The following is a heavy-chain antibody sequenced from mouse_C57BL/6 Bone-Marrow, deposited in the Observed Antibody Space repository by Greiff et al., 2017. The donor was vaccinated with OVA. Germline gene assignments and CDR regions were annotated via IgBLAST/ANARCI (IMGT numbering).Heavy chain of an antibody. CDR3: APRSWLRRSYFDY. J-gene: IGHJ2*01. CDR2: IYPRSGNT. Sequence: VKLVESGAELARPGASVKLSCKASGYTFTSYGISWVKQRTGQGLEWIGEIYPRSGNTYYNEKFKGKATLTADKSSSTAYMELRSLTSEDSAVYFCAPRSWLRRSYFDYWGQGTTLTVYS. V-gene: IGHV1-81*01. D-gene: IGHD2-2*01. CDR1: GYTFTSYG.